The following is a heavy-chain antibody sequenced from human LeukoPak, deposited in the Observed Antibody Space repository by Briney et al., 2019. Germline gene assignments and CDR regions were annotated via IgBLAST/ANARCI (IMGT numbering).Heavy chain of an antibody. CDR2: IYYRGST. D-gene: IGHD5-24*01. Sequence: SETLSLTCTVSGGSISSYYWSWIRQPPGKGLEWIGYIYYRGSTNYSPSLKSRVTISVDTSKNQFSLKLSSVTAADTAVYYCARDDGYNVGLDYWGQGTLVTVSS. V-gene: IGHV4-59*12. J-gene: IGHJ4*02. CDR1: GGSISSYY. CDR3: ARDDGYNVGLDY.